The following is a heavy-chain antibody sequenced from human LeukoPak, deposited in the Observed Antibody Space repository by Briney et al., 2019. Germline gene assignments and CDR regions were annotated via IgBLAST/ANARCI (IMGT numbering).Heavy chain of an antibody. V-gene: IGHV1-3*03. D-gene: IGHD6-19*01. J-gene: IGHJ4*02. CDR1: GYTFSGYA. Sequence: ASVKVSCKTSGYTFSGYAMHWVRQAPGQRLEWMGCMNGDNGNTQYSQKFQGRVAFTRDTSASTAYMELSSLTSEDMAVFYCARWSPSSGWYAAYWGQGTLVTVSS. CDR2: MNGDNGNT. CDR3: ARWSPSSGWYAAY.